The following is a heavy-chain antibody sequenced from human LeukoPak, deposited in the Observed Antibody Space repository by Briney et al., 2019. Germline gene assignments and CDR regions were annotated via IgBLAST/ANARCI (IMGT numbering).Heavy chain of an antibody. J-gene: IGHJ4*02. D-gene: IGHD3-16*02. CDR3: ARRLVVLQGFDY. Sequence: SETLSLTCAVSGYSISSGYYWGWIRQPPGKGLEWIGSIYHSGSTYYNPSLKSRFTISVDTSKNQFSLKLSSVTAADTAVYYCARRLVVLQGFDYWGQGTLVTVSS. CDR1: GYSISSGYY. CDR2: IYHSGST. V-gene: IGHV4-38-2*01.